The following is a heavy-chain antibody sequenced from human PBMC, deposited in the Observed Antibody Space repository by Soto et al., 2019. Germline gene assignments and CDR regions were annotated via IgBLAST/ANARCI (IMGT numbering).Heavy chain of an antibody. D-gene: IGHD2-2*01. V-gene: IGHV1-69*13. J-gene: IGHJ5*02. CDR1: GGTFSSYA. Sequence: SVKVSCKASGGTFSSYAISWVRQAPGQGLEWMGGIIPIFGTANYAQKFQGRVTITADESTSTAYMELSSLRSEDTAVYYCARYLPVPSSNWFDPWRQGTLVTVSS. CDR2: IIPIFGTA. CDR3: ARYLPVPSSNWFDP.